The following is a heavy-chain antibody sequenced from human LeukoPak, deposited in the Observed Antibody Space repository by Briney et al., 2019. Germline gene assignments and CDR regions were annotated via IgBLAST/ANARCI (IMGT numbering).Heavy chain of an antibody. D-gene: IGHD4-17*01. CDR3: ARGSTVTTPFDY. CDR1: GFTFSSYG. V-gene: IGHV3-33*01. J-gene: IGHJ4*02. Sequence: GSLRLSCAASGFTFSSYGMHWVRQAPGKGLEWVAVIWYDGSNKYYADSVKGRFTIYRDNSKNTLYLQMNSLRAEDTAVYYCARGSTVTTPFDYWGQGTLVTVSS. CDR2: IWYDGSNK.